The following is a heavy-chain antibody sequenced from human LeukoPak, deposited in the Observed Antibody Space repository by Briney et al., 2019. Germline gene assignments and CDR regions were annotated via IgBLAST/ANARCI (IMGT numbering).Heavy chain of an antibody. CDR1: GYTFTSYY. V-gene: IGHV1-46*01. CDR2: INPSGGST. J-gene: IGHJ4*02. Sequence: ASVKVSCKASGYTFTSYYMHWVRQAPGQGLEWMGLINPSGGSTSYAQKFQGRVTMTRDTSTSTVYMELTSLRSEDTAVYYCAREDYGLGYSDYWGQGTLVTVSS. D-gene: IGHD4-17*01. CDR3: AREDYGLGYSDY.